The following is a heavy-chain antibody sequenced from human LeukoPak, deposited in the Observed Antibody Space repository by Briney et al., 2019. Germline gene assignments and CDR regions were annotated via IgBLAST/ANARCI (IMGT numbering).Heavy chain of an antibody. CDR1: GFTFSSYS. CDR2: ISSSSSYI. V-gene: IGHV3-21*01. J-gene: IGHJ4*02. CDR3: ARDRQITAGTPIDY. Sequence: GGSLRLSCAASGFTFSSYSMNWVRQAPGKGLEWVSSISSSSSYIYYADSVKGRFTISRDNAKNSLCLQMNSLRAEDTAVYYCARDRQITAGTPIDYWGQGTLVTVSS. D-gene: IGHD6-19*01.